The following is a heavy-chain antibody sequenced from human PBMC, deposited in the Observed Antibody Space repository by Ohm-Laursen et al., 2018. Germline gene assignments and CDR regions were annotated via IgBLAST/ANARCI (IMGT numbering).Heavy chain of an antibody. Sequence: SETLSLTCAVYGGSFSGYYWSWIRQPPGKGLEWIGEINHSGSTNYNPSLKSRVTISLDTSKNQFSLKLRSVTAADTAIYYCARLAGTHWGQGTLVTVSS. V-gene: IGHV4-34*01. CDR3: ARLAGTH. CDR2: INHSGST. CDR1: GGSFSGYY. J-gene: IGHJ4*02. D-gene: IGHD2-15*01.